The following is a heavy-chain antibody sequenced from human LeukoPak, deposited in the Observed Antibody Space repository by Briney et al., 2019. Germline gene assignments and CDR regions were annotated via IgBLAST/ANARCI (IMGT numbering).Heavy chain of an antibody. Sequence: SETLSLTCTVSGGSISSYYWSWIRQPPGKGLEWIGYIYYSGSTNYNPSLRSRVTISVDTSKNQFSLKLSSVTAADTAVYYCARQGGDRSWDYYYGMDVWGQGTTVTVSS. CDR2: IYYSGST. J-gene: IGHJ6*02. CDR1: GGSISSYY. CDR3: ARQGGDRSWDYYYGMDV. V-gene: IGHV4-59*01. D-gene: IGHD6-13*01.